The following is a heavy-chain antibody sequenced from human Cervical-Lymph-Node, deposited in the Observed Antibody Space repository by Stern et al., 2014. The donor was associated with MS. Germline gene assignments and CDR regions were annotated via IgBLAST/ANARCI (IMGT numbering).Heavy chain of an antibody. D-gene: IGHD5-24*01. CDR2: IIPIIDSA. Sequence: MQLVESGAEVKKPGSSVKVSCQASGGTFSTLAINWVRQASGQGLEWMGGIIPIIDSANYAQNFQDRVTITADTSTRTVYMELRNLSTEDTAVFFCARDRRDAHTYAFDTWGQGTPVTVSA. CDR1: GGTFSTLA. CDR3: ARDRRDAHTYAFDT. V-gene: IGHV1-69*06. J-gene: IGHJ3*02.